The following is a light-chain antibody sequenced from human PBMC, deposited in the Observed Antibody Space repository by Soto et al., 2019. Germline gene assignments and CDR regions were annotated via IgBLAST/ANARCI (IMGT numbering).Light chain of an antibody. CDR3: GTWDGKV. Sequence: QSALTQPPSVFAAPGQRVTISCSGSYSNIGKNHVSWYQVLPGSAPKVVIYDNDKRPSGISDRFSGSKSDTSATLGITGLQTGDEADYYCGTWDGKVFGTGTKVTVL. CDR2: DND. V-gene: IGLV1-51*01. CDR1: YSNIGKNH. J-gene: IGLJ1*01.